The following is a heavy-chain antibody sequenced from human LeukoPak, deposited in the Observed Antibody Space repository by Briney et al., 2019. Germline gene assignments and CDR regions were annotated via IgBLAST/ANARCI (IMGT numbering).Heavy chain of an antibody. D-gene: IGHD3-9*01. CDR3: ARGEPGPLTSYPDY. CDR2: MYSGGSA. Sequence: SETLSLTCGVSGGSNSRAGYYWTWIRQHPGEGLELIGYMYSGGSAYYNPSLKSRLTISVDTSKSQFSLTLSSVTTADTAVYYCARGEPGPLTSYPDYWGQGTLVTVSS. CDR1: GGSNSRAGYY. J-gene: IGHJ4*02. V-gene: IGHV4-31*11.